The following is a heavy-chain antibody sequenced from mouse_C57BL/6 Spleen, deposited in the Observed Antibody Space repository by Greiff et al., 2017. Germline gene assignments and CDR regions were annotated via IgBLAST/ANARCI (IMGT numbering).Heavy chain of an antibody. D-gene: IGHD2-4*01. CDR2: ISSGGDYI. V-gene: IGHV5-9-1*02. Sequence: EVKLMESGEGLVKPGGSLKLSCAASGFTFSSYAMSWVRQTTEKRLEWVAYISSGGDYIYYADTVKGRFTISRDNARNTLYLQMSSLKSEDTAMYYCTRYYDYDDYYAMDYWGQGTSVTVSS. CDR1: GFTFSSYA. CDR3: TRYYDYDDYYAMDY. J-gene: IGHJ4*01.